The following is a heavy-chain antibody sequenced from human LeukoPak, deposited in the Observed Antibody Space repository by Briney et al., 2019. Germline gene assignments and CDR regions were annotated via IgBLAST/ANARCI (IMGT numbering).Heavy chain of an antibody. D-gene: IGHD1-1*01. J-gene: IGHJ4*02. CDR2: IYPGYSDT. Sequence: GESLKISCKGSGYSFTSYWIGWVRQMPGKGLEWMVIIYPGYSDTRYSPSFQHHVTISADKSISTAYLQWSRLKASDTAMYYCARPHLWNDEGDYWGQGTLVTVSS. V-gene: IGHV5-51*01. CDR1: GYSFTSYW. CDR3: ARPHLWNDEGDY.